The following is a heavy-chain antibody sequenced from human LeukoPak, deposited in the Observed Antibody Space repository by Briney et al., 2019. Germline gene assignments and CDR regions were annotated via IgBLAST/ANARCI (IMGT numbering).Heavy chain of an antibody. CDR1: GFTFCDYY. CDR2: ISSSGITI. CDR3: ARQYYSDSSGSRLFAPFDI. J-gene: IGHJ3*02. D-gene: IGHD3-22*01. V-gene: IGHV3-11*01. Sequence: PGGSLTLSCAASGFTFCDYYMSWIRQAPGKGLVWVLYISSSGITIYYADSVKGRFTISRDNAKNSLYLPMNSLRAEDTAVYYCARQYYSDSSGSRLFAPFDIWGQGTMVTVSS.